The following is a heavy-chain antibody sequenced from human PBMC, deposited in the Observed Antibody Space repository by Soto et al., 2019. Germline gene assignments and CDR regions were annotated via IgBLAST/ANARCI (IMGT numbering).Heavy chain of an antibody. CDR3: ARSDPMIVVYYFDY. J-gene: IGHJ4*02. D-gene: IGHD3-22*01. V-gene: IGHV1-18*01. CDR2: ISAYSGNT. CDR1: GYTFTSYG. Sequence: ASVKVSCKASGYTFTSYGISWVRQAPGQGLEWMGWISAYSGNTNYAQKLQGRVTMTTDTSTSTAYMELRSLRSDDTAVYYCARSDPMIVVYYFDYWGRGTLVTVSS.